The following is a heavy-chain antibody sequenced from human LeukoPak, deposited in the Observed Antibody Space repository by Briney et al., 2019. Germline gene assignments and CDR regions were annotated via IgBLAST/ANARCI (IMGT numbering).Heavy chain of an antibody. D-gene: IGHD2-15*01. V-gene: IGHV1-46*01. CDR3: ASRIRFCSGGSCYSGFDY. J-gene: IGHJ4*02. CDR1: GYTFTSYY. CDR2: INPSSGST. Sequence: ASVKVSCKASGYTFTSYYMHWVRQAPGQGLGWMGIINPSSGSTSYAQKFQGRVTMTRDTSTSTVYMDLSSLRSEDTAVYYCASRIRFCSGGSCYSGFDYWGQGTLVTVSS.